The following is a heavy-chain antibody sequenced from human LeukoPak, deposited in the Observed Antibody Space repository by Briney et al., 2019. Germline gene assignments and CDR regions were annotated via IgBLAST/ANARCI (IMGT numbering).Heavy chain of an antibody. CDR1: GGSISSGGFY. CDR2: IYYSGTT. Sequence: NPSETLSLTCTVSGGSISSGGFYWSSIRQHPGKGLEWLGYIYYSGTTYYNPSVKSRVTFSVDTSKNQFSLKLNPVTAADTALYYCARGTTDGYSYGRFDYWGQGTLVTVSS. CDR3: ARGTTDGYSYGRFDY. V-gene: IGHV4-31*03. J-gene: IGHJ4*02. D-gene: IGHD5-18*01.